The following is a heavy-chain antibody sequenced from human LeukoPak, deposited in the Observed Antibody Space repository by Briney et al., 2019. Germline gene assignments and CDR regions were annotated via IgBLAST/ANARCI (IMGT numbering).Heavy chain of an antibody. Sequence: PSETLSLTCAVSGGSISSSNWWSWVRQPPGKGLEWIGEIYHSGSTNYNPSLKSRVTMSVDKSKNQFSLKLSSVTAADTAVYYCARVGTMVRGASGAFDIWGQGTMVTVSS. CDR2: IYHSGST. CDR1: GGSISSSNW. J-gene: IGHJ3*02. V-gene: IGHV4-4*02. D-gene: IGHD3-10*01. CDR3: ARVGTMVRGASGAFDI.